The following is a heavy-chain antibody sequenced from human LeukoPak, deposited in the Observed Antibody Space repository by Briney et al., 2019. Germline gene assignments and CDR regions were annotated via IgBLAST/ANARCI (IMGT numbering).Heavy chain of an antibody. Sequence: PGGSLRLSCAASGFTFSSYSTNWVRQAPGKGLEWVSSISSSSSYIYYADSVKGRFTISRDNAKNSLYLQMDSLRAEDTAVYYXXXXSXXTXAXDYWGQGTLVTVSS. V-gene: IGHV3-21*01. CDR1: GFTFSSYS. CDR2: ISSSSSYI. CDR3: XXXSXXTXAXDY. J-gene: IGHJ4*02.